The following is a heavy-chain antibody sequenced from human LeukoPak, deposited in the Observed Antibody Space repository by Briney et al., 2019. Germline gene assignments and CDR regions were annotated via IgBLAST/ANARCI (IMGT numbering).Heavy chain of an antibody. J-gene: IGHJ5*02. D-gene: IGHD3-3*01. CDR2: MNPNSGNT. CDR1: GYTFTGYY. V-gene: IGHV1-8*02. CDR3: ARYESGFDP. Sequence: ASVKVSCKASGYTFTGYYMHWVRQATGQGLEWMGWMNPNSGNTGYAQKFQGRVTMTRNTSISTAYMELSSLRSEDTAVYYCARYESGFDPWGQGTLVTVSS.